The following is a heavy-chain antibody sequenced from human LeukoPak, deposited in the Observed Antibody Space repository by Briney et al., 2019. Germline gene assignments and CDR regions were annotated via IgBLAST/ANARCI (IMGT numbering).Heavy chain of an antibody. Sequence: PGGSLRLSCAASGFSFSTYSMNWVRQAPGKGLEWVSYISGSGSTIYYPDSVKGRFTISRDNAKNSLYLQMNSLRAEDTAVYYCARDRGDYDSSGYFHYFDYWGQGTLVTVSS. CDR3: ARDRGDYDSSGYFHYFDY. J-gene: IGHJ4*02. V-gene: IGHV3-48*04. CDR2: ISGSGSTI. D-gene: IGHD3-22*01. CDR1: GFSFSTYS.